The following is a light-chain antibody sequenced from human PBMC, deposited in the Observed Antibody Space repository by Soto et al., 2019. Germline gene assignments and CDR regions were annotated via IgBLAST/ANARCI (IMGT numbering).Light chain of an antibody. CDR2: GNN. Sequence: QLVLTQPLSVSGAPGQRVTISCTGNSSNIGAGYDVHWYQQLPGTAPKLLIYGNNNRPSGVPDRFFGSKSGTSASLAITGLQAEDEAGYYCQSYDTSLSEVFGGGTKVTVL. CDR1: SSNIGAGYD. J-gene: IGLJ3*02. V-gene: IGLV1-40*01. CDR3: QSYDTSLSEV.